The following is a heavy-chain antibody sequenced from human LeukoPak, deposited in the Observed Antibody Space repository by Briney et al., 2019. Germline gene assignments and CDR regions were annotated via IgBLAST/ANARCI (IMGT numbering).Heavy chain of an antibody. CDR1: GFTFSSYW. CDR2: IASDGSST. V-gene: IGHV3-74*01. Sequence: GGSLRLSCAASGFTFSSYWMNWVRQAPGKGLVWVSRIASDGSSTTYADSVKGRFTISRDNSKNTLYVQVNSLGTEDTAAYYCAKGSYYDSSGSFYFDYWGQGTLVTVSS. D-gene: IGHD3-22*01. CDR3: AKGSYYDSSGSFYFDY. J-gene: IGHJ4*02.